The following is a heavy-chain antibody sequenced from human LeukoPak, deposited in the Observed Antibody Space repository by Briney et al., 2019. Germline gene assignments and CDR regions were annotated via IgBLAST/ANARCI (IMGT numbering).Heavy chain of an antibody. D-gene: IGHD1-1*01. CDR3: ARIHNLGILAHFDY. J-gene: IGHJ4*02. Sequence: PGGSLRLSCAASGFTFSSYEMNWVRQAPGKGLEWVSYINSGGSTLYYADSVKGRFTISRDNAKNSLYLQMNSLRAEDTAVYYCARIHNLGILAHFDYWSQGTLVTVSS. CDR1: GFTFSSYE. CDR2: INSGGSTL. V-gene: IGHV3-48*03.